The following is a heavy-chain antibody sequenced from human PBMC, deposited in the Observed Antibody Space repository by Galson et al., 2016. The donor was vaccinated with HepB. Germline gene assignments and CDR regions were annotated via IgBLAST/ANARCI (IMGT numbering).Heavy chain of an antibody. D-gene: IGHD4-17*01. J-gene: IGHJ5*02. CDR1: GFTFSSYA. Sequence: SLRLSCAPSGFTFSSYAMSWVRQAPGKGLEWVSSVSTEGGAPYYADSVKGRFTISRDNSKNTLYLQMNTLGPEDTAIYYCGRWKGAGDANWHEPWGQGTLVTVSS. CDR2: VSTEGGAP. CDR3: GRWKGAGDANWHEP. V-gene: IGHV3-23*01.